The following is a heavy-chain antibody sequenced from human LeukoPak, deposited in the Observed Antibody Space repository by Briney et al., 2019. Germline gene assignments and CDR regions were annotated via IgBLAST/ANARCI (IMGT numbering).Heavy chain of an antibody. Sequence: GGSLRLSCVASGFTFNSFAMSWVRQAPGKGLKWVSSISGTGTPTYYADSVQGRFTISRDNSKSTVYLQMHSLRVEVTALYYCARDLDDLNTFPPIFQHWGQGSLVTVSS. D-gene: IGHD2/OR15-2a*01. V-gene: IGHV3-23*01. CDR1: GFTFNSFA. CDR3: ARDLDDLNTFPPIFQH. CDR2: ISGTGTPT. J-gene: IGHJ1*01.